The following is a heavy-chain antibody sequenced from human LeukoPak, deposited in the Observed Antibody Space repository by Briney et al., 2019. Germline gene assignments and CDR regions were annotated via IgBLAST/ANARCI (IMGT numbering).Heavy chain of an antibody. CDR3: AKGGIGERGSTDA. Sequence: GGSLRLSCAASVFTFRSYAITWVRQAPGKGLEWVSSIGTSGNTYYADSVRGRFTISRENSRNTVHLQMNSLRVEDTATYYCAKGGIGERGSTDAWGEGSLVTVSA. D-gene: IGHD3-3*01. CDR2: IGTSGNT. CDR1: VFTFRSYA. V-gene: IGHV3-23*01. J-gene: IGHJ5*02.